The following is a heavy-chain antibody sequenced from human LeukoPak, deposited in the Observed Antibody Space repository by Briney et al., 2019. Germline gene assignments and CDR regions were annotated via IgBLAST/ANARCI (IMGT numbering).Heavy chain of an antibody. CDR1: GFTFSNYV. Sequence: PGGSLRLSCAASGFTFSNYVMSWVRQAPGKGLEWVSVIYSGGSTYYADSVKGRFTISRDNSKNTLYLQMNSLRAEDTAVYYCARVGLTTVTAYYFDYWGQGTLVTVSS. V-gene: IGHV3-53*01. CDR3: ARVGLTTVTAYYFDY. CDR2: IYSGGST. D-gene: IGHD4-17*01. J-gene: IGHJ4*02.